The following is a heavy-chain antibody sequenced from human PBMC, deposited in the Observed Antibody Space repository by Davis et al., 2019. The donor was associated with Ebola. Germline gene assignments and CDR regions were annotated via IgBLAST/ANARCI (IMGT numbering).Heavy chain of an antibody. CDR1: GGSVSSGSYY. D-gene: IGHD1-7*01. Sequence: MPSETLSLTCTVSGGSVSSGSYYWSWIRQPPGKGLEWIGYIYYSGSTNYNPSLKSRVTISVDTSKNQFSLKLSSVTAADTAVYYCARRLELLQGVWDYYLDYWGQGILVTVSS. CDR2: IYYSGST. J-gene: IGHJ4*02. CDR3: ARRLELLQGVWDYYLDY. V-gene: IGHV4-61*01.